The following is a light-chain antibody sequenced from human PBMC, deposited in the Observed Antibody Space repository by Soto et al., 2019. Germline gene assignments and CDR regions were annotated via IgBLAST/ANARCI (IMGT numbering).Light chain of an antibody. V-gene: IGLV2-14*03. J-gene: IGLJ1*01. CDR3: SSYTSSSTLEV. CDR2: DVS. CDR1: SGDVGGDNF. Sequence: QSVLTQPASVSGSPGQSITLSCTGTSGDVGGDNFVSWYQQYPGKVPKLMIYDVSNRPSGVSNRFSGSKSGNTASLTISGIQAEDEADYDCSSYTSSSTLEVFGTGTKLTVL.